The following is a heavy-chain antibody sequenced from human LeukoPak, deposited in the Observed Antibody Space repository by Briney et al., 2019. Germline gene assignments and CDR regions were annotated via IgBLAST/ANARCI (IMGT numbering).Heavy chain of an antibody. CDR2: VYYSGST. D-gene: IGHD3-10*01. CDR3: AATMVRGVHTHFDY. CDR1: GGSITNYY. Sequence: SETLSLTCTASGGSITNYYWSWIRQPPGKGLEWIGYVYYSGSTNYNPSLKSRVTISVDTSKNQFSLKLSSVTAADTAVYYCAATMVRGVHTHFDYWGQGTLVTVSS. J-gene: IGHJ4*02. V-gene: IGHV4-59*08.